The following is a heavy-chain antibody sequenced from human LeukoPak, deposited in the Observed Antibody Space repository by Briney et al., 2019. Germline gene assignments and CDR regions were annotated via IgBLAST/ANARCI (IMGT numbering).Heavy chain of an antibody. CDR1: GFSFRSYD. D-gene: IGHD1-26*01. CDR2: IATTGGT. V-gene: IGHV3-13*01. J-gene: IGHJ3*02. Sequence: GGSLRLSCAASGFSFRSYDMHWVRQATGKGLEWVSAIATTGGTYYPGSVKGRFTISRESAKNSLYLQMNSLRAGDTAVYYCARGTVGAGVFDIWGPGTMVTVSS. CDR3: ARGTVGAGVFDI.